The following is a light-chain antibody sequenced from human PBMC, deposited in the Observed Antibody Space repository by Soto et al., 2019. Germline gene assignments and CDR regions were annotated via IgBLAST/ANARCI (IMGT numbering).Light chain of an antibody. Sequence: QLVLTQPRSVSGSPGQSVTISCTGTSSDVGGYDYVSWSQHHPGKAPKLMIYDVSKRPSGVPDRFSGSKSGNTASLTISGLQAEDEADYYCCSYAGSYTLVFGGGTKLTVL. CDR2: DVS. J-gene: IGLJ2*01. V-gene: IGLV2-11*01. CDR3: CSYAGSYTLV. CDR1: SSDVGGYDY.